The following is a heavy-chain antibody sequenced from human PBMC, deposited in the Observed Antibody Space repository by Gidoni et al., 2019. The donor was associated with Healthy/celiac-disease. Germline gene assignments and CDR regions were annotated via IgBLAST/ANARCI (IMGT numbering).Heavy chain of an antibody. CDR2: IYSGGST. Sequence: EVQLVYSGGGLIQPGGSLRLSCAASGFTVSINYMSWVRQAPGKGLEWVSVIYSGGSTYYADSVKGRVTISRDNSKNTLYLQMNSLRAEDTAVYYCATSVVTPRVANYYGMDVWGQGTTVTVSS. CDR1: GFTVSINY. CDR3: ATSVVTPRVANYYGMDV. V-gene: IGHV3-53*01. J-gene: IGHJ6*02. D-gene: IGHD2-21*02.